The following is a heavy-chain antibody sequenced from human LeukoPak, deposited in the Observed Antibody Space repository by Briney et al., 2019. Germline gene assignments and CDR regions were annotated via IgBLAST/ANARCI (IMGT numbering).Heavy chain of an antibody. CDR2: IIPIFGTA. V-gene: IGHV1-69*13. CDR3: ARDSGYENYYYYYYMGV. Sequence: GASVKVSCKASGGTFSSYAISWVRQAPGQGLEWMGGIIPIFGTANYAQKFQGRVTITADESTSTAYMELSSLRSEDTAVYYCARDSGYENYYYYYYMGVWGKGTTVTISS. CDR1: GGTFSSYA. D-gene: IGHD5-12*01. J-gene: IGHJ6*03.